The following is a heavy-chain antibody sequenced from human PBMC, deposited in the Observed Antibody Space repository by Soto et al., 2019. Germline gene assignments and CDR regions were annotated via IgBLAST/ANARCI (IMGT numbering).Heavy chain of an antibody. CDR3: VREFSGGYFDY. J-gene: IGHJ4*02. V-gene: IGHV1-46*01. D-gene: IGHD3-10*01. CDR1: GYTFTNYY. CDR2: INCGGGGT. Sequence: QVQLVQSGAEVKKPGASVRVSCKASGYTFTNYYMHWGRQAPGQGLEWVGIINCGGGGTNYAQKFQGRVLMTRDTSTNTVYMDLSSLRSEDTAVYYCVREFSGGYFDYWGQGILVTVST.